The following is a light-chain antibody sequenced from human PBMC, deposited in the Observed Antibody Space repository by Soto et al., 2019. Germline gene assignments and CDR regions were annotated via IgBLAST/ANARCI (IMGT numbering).Light chain of an antibody. J-gene: IGLJ1*01. V-gene: IGLV1-44*01. CDR2: DVY. CDR3: CSYAGTYNSFV. Sequence: QSVLAQPPSTSGTPGQRVAISCSGTSSNIGSHTVNWYQQLPGTAPKLLIYDVYIRPSGVPDRFSGSKSGNTASLTISGLLAEDEAGYYCCSYAGTYNSFVFGSGIKVPXL. CDR1: SSNIGSHT.